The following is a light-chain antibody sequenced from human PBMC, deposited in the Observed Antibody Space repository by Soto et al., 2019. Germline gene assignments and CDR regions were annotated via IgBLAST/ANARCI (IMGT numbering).Light chain of an antibody. V-gene: IGLV2-23*01. Sequence: QSALTQPASVSGSPGQSITISCTATSSDVGSYNLVSWYQQHPGKAPKLMIYEGSKRPSGVSNRFSGSTSGNTASLTISGLQAEDEADYYCCSYAGSRLVFGGGTKVTVL. CDR2: EGS. J-gene: IGLJ2*01. CDR1: SSDVGSYNL. CDR3: CSYAGSRLV.